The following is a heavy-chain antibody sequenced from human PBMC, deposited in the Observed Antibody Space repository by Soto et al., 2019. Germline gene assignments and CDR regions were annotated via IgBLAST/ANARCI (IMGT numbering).Heavy chain of an antibody. J-gene: IGHJ4*02. V-gene: IGHV3-23*01. CDR2: ISGGGATT. CDR1: GFTFSSYA. Sequence: EVQLLESGGGLVQPGGSLRLSCAASGFTFSSYAMWWVRQAPGKGLECVSAISGGGATTYYADSVKGRFTISRDNSKNTLYLQMNSLRAEDTAVYYCAFNSGSGSYYFDYWGQGTLDTVSS. D-gene: IGHD3-10*01. CDR3: AFNSGSGSYYFDY.